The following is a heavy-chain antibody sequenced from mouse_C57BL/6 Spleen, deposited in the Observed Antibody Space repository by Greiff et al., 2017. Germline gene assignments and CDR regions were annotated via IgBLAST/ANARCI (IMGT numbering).Heavy chain of an antibody. J-gene: IGHJ2*01. D-gene: IGHD2-5*01. CDR3: ARFFSNGFDY. CDR2: IDPSDSYT. CDR1: GYTFTSCW. Sequence: QVQLQQPGAELVRPGTSVKLSCKASGYTFTSCWMHWVKQRPGQGLEWIGVIDPSDSYTNYNQKFKGKATLTVDTSSSTAYMQLSSLTSEDSAVYYCARFFSNGFDYWGQGTTLTVSS. V-gene: IGHV1-59*01.